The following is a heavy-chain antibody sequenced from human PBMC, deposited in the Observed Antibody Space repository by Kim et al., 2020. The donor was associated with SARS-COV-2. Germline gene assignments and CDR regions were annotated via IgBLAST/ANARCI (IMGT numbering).Heavy chain of an antibody. CDR3: ARDELVVAATPNFDY. V-gene: IGHV3-33*01. J-gene: IGHJ4*02. D-gene: IGHD2-15*01. Sequence: GGSLRLSCAASGFTFSSYGMHWVRQAPGKGLEWVAVIWYDGSNKYYADSVKGRFTISRDNSKNTLYLQMNSLRAEDTAVYYCARDELVVAATPNFDYWGQGTLVTVSS. CDR2: IWYDGSNK. CDR1: GFTFSSYG.